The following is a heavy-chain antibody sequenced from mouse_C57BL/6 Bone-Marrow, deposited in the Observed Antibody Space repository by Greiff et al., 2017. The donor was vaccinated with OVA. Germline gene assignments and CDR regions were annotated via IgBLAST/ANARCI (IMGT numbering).Heavy chain of an antibody. CDR2: IDPENGDT. CDR3: TMGYYAWFAY. Sequence: EVKLQESGAELVRPGASVKLSCTASGFNIKDDYMHWVKQRPEQGLEWIGWIDPENGDTEYASKFQGKATITADTSSNPAYLQLSSLTSEDTAVYYCTMGYYAWFAYWGQGTLVTVSA. CDR1: GFNIKDDY. V-gene: IGHV14-4*01. D-gene: IGHD1-1*01. J-gene: IGHJ3*01.